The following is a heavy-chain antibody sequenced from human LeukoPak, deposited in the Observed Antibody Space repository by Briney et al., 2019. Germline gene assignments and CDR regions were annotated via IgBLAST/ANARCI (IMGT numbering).Heavy chain of an antibody. CDR3: ARFLYGVYSHNFDY. J-gene: IGHJ4*02. CDR2: IYPGDSET. Sequence: GESLKISCKGSGYLFTNYWIGWVRQMPGKGLEWMGIIYPGDSETRYGPSSQGQVTISADKSISTAYLQWSGLKASDSAMYYCARFLYGVYSHNFDYWGQGTLVTVSS. CDR1: GYLFTNYW. D-gene: IGHD5/OR15-5a*01. V-gene: IGHV5-51*01.